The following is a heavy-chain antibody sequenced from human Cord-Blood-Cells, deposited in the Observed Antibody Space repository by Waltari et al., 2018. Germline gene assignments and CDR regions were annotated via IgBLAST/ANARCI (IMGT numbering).Heavy chain of an antibody. J-gene: IGHJ3*02. CDR1: GGTFSSYA. CDR2: IIPIFGTA. V-gene: IGHV1-69*01. CDR3: ASDLYSGYDRGAFDI. D-gene: IGHD5-12*01. Sequence: QVQRVQSGAEVKKPASSVKVSCEASGGTFSSYAISCVRQATGQGLEWMGGIIPIFGTANYAQEFQGRVTITADESTSTAYMELSSLRSEDTAVYYCASDLYSGYDRGAFDIWGQGTMVTVSS.